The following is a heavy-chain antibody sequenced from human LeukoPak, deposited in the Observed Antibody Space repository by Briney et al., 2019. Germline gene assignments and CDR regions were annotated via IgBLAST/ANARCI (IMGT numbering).Heavy chain of an antibody. V-gene: IGHV3-21*01. D-gene: IGHD3-10*01. CDR1: GLKFSNYY. J-gene: IGHJ5*02. CDR3: ARDRSRGENWFDP. CDR2: ISSSSGYM. Sequence: GGSLRLSCEASGLKFSNYYMNWVRQAPGKGLEWVSSISSSSGYMYYADSVKGRFTISRDNAKNSVYLEMNRLRVEDTAVYYCARDRSRGENWFDPWGQGTLVTVSS.